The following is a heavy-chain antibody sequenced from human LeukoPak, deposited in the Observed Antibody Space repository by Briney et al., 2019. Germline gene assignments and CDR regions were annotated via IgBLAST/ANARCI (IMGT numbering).Heavy chain of an antibody. CDR3: ARGGSSWSYAMDV. D-gene: IGHD6-13*01. V-gene: IGHV4-59*11. J-gene: IGHJ6*02. CDR1: GGSIKSHY. Sequence: PSETLSLTCTVSGGSIKSHYWSWIRQTPGKGLERIGCIYESGSTYHNPSLKSRVTISVDMSKNQFSLKVSSVTAADTAVYYCARGGSSWSYAMDVWGQGTTVTVSS. CDR2: IYESGST.